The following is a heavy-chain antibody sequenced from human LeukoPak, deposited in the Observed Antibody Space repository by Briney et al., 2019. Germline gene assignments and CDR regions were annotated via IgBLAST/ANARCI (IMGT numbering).Heavy chain of an antibody. D-gene: IGHD5-12*01. CDR2: ISGSGGST. CDR1: GFTFSSYG. J-gene: IGHJ4*02. Sequence: PGGSLRLSCAASGFTFSSYGMSWVRQAPGKGLEWVSAISGSGGSTYYADSVKGRFTISRDNSKNTLYLQMNSLRAGDTAVYYCAKFGESGYGGVDYWGQGTLVTVSS. V-gene: IGHV3-23*01. CDR3: AKFGESGYGGVDY.